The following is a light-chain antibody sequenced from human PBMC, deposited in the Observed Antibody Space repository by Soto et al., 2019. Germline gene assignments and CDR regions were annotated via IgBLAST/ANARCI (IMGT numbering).Light chain of an antibody. V-gene: IGKV1-39*01. J-gene: IGKJ1*01. CDR1: QSVSGW. CDR3: QQSYSTPRT. Sequence: DIQMTQSPSTLSASVGDRVTITCRASQSVSGWLAWYQQRPGKAPNLLIYDASSLKSGVPSRFSGSGSGTDFTLTISSLQPEDFATYYCQQSYSTPRTFGLGTKVDIK. CDR2: DAS.